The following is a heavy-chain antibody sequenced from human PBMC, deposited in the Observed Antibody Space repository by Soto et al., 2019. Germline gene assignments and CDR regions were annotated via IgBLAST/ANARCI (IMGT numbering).Heavy chain of an antibody. D-gene: IGHD3-22*01. Sequence: GGSLRLSCAASGFSFGSYAMSWVRQAPGKGLEWVSAISGSGGSTYYADSVKGRFTISRDNSKNTLYLQMNSLRAEDTAVYYCASPEVAYYYDSSGYNDAFDIWGQGTMVTVSS. CDR1: GFSFGSYA. J-gene: IGHJ3*02. CDR2: ISGSGGST. CDR3: ASPEVAYYYDSSGYNDAFDI. V-gene: IGHV3-23*01.